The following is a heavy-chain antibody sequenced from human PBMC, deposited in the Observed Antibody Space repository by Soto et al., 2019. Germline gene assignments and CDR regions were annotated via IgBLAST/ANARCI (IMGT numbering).Heavy chain of an antibody. V-gene: IGHV5-10-1*01. J-gene: IGHJ6*02. Sequence: GESLNLSFNGSGYIFAGYWSTWVRQKPGKGLEWMGRIDPSDSQTYYSPSFRGHVTISADKSISTAYLQWSSLKASDTAMYYCARQYSESYYYYGMDVWGQGTTVTVSS. CDR2: IDPSDSQT. D-gene: IGHD6-6*01. CDR1: GYIFAGYW. CDR3: ARQYSESYYYYGMDV.